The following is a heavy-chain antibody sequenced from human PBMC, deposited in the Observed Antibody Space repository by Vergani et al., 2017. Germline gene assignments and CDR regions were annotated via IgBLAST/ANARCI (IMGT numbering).Heavy chain of an antibody. CDR3: AREALRFSRTLDA. D-gene: IGHD3-3*01. V-gene: IGHV4-30-4*08. J-gene: IGHJ5*02. CDR1: GASISSGDSY. CDR2: IAHTGAS. Sequence: QVQLQESGPGVVKPSQTLSLTCSVSGASISSGDSYWSWIRQTPGKGLEWIGYIAHTGASYYNPSLRSRLSISLDTSRTQFSLKFTSVTAEDTAVYFCAREALRFSRTLDAWGPGTQVTVSS.